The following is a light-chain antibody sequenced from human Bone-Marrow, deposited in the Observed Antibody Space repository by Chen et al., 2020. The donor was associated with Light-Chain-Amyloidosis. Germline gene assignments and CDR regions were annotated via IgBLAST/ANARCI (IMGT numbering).Light chain of an antibody. V-gene: IGLV2-14*01. Sequence: QSALTQPASVSGSPGQSITISCTGTSSDVGGYNYVSWYQQHPDKAPKLMIYDVSNRPSGVSNRFSGSKSGNTASLTISGLQAEDEADYYCSSYTSSSIWVFGGGTKLTVL. J-gene: IGLJ3*02. CDR2: DVS. CDR1: SSDVGGYNY. CDR3: SSYTSSSIWV.